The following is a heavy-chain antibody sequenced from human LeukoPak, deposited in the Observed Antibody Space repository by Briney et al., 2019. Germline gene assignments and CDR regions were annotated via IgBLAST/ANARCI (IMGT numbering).Heavy chain of an antibody. Sequence: PGGSLRLSCAASGFTFSSYGMHWVRQAPGKGLEWVAVISYDGSNKYYADSVKGRFTISRDNSKNTLYLQMNSLRAEGTAVYYCAKDRCDYWGQGTLVTVSS. J-gene: IGHJ4*02. V-gene: IGHV3-30*18. CDR3: AKDRCDY. CDR2: ISYDGSNK. CDR1: GFTFSSYG.